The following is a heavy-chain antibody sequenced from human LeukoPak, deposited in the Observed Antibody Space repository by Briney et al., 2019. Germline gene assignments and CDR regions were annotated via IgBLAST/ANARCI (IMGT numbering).Heavy chain of an antibody. CDR3: ARGLGYCTSTTCLLPFDY. Sequence: GGSLRLSCAASGFTVSTYYMTWVRQAPGKGLECVSVIYSGGSTYYADSVKGRFTVSRDNSKNTLYLQMNSLRAEDTAMYYCARGLGYCTSTTCLLPFDYWGQGTLVTLSS. V-gene: IGHV3-53*01. CDR2: IYSGGST. D-gene: IGHD2-2*01. J-gene: IGHJ4*02. CDR1: GFTVSTYY.